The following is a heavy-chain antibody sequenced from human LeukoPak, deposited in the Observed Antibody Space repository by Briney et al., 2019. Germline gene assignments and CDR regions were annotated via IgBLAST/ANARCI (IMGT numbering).Heavy chain of an antibody. Sequence: SSETLSLTCAVYGGSFSGYYWSWIRQPPGKGLEWIGEINHSGSTNYNLSLKSRVTISVDTSKNQFSLKLSSVTAADTAVYYCARGSSWYDNWFDPWGQGTLVTVSS. CDR1: GGSFSGYY. J-gene: IGHJ5*02. D-gene: IGHD6-13*01. CDR3: ARGSSWYDNWFDP. CDR2: INHSGST. V-gene: IGHV4-34*01.